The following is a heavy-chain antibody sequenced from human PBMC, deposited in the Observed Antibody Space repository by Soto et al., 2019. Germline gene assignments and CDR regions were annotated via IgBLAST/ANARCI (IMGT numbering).Heavy chain of an antibody. J-gene: IGHJ4*02. CDR3: ARDLRVIAVAGREALGY. V-gene: IGHV1-3*01. CDR1: GYTFTSYA. Sequence: QVQLVQSGAEVKKPGASVKVSCKASGYTFTSYAMHWVRQAPGQRLEWLGWINAGNGNTKYSQKFQGRVTITRDTSASTAYMELSSLRSEDTAVYYCARDLRVIAVAGREALGYWGQGTLVTVSS. CDR2: INAGNGNT. D-gene: IGHD6-19*01.